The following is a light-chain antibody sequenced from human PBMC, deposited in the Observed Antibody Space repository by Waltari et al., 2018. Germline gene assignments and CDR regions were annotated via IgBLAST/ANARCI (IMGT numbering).Light chain of an antibody. J-gene: IGKJ2*03. CDR2: DVS. CDR3: LQYHSAPYS. CDR1: QDLTNY. Sequence: DIQMTQSPSSLSASVGDRVTITCRASQDLTNYLTWFRQKPGKMPNRLIYDVSSLQSGVPSRFSGSGSGTVFTLTISGLQPEDFATYYCLQYHSAPYSFGQGTKVDIK. V-gene: IGKV1-17*03.